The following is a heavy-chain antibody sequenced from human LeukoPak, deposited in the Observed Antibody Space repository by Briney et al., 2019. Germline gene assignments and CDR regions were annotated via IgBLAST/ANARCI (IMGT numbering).Heavy chain of an antibody. CDR1: GFTFSSYA. CDR2: ISDSGANT. J-gene: IGHJ4*02. V-gene: IGHV3-23*01. Sequence: PGGSLRLSCAASGFTFSSYAMSWVRQAPGKGLEWVSLISDSGANTYYTDSVKGRFTISRDNSKNSLYLQMNSLRADDTAVYYCAKGRLSPDYWGQGTLVTVSS. CDR3: AKGRLSPDY.